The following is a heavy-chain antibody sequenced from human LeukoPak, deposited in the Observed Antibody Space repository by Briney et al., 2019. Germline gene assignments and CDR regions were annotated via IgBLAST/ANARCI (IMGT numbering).Heavy chain of an antibody. Sequence: SETLSLTCTVSGGSISSGSYYWSWIRQPAGTGLEWIGRIYTSGSTNYNPSLKSRVTISVDTSKNQFSLKLSSVTAADTAVYYCARGLLHSGSPFDYWGQGTLVTVSS. CDR3: ARGLLHSGSPFDY. CDR1: GGSISSGSYY. CDR2: IYTSGST. J-gene: IGHJ4*02. D-gene: IGHD3-10*02. V-gene: IGHV4-61*02.